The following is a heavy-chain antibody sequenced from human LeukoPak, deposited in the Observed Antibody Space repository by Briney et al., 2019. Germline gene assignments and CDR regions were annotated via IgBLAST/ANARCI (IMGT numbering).Heavy chain of an antibody. CDR2: IIPTFGTA. CDR1: GGTFSSYA. D-gene: IGHD4-11*01. CDR3: ARGGDYMDYYYTDV. Sequence: SSVKVSSKASGGTFSSYAISWVRHAPGQVLELMGGIIPTFGTANYAQKFQGRVTITTDESTSTAYMELSSLRSEDTAVYYCARGGDYMDYYYTDVWGKGTTVTVSS. J-gene: IGHJ6*03. V-gene: IGHV1-69*05.